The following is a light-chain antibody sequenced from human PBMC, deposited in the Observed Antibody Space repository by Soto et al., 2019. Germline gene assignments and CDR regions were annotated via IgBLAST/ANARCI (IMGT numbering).Light chain of an antibody. CDR3: QQNYSTRT. J-gene: IGKJ5*01. Sequence: EIQMTQSPSSLSASVGDRVTITCRASQSISSYLNWYQQKPGKAPKLLIYAASSLQSGVPSRFSGSGSGTDFTLTISSLQPEDFATYYCQQNYSTRTFGQGTRLAI. CDR1: QSISSY. V-gene: IGKV1-39*01. CDR2: AAS.